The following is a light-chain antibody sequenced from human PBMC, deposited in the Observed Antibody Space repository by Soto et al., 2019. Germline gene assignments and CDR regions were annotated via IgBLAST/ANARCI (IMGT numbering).Light chain of an antibody. Sequence: EILMTQSPATLSVSPGERATISCRATQSVSNNLAWYQKKPGKAPRLLIYGASTMATGIPARFSGSGSGTEFTLTISSLQSEDVAVYYCQQYNNWWTFGQGTRVEIK. CDR1: QSVSNN. J-gene: IGKJ1*01. CDR2: GAS. V-gene: IGKV3-15*01. CDR3: QQYNNWWT.